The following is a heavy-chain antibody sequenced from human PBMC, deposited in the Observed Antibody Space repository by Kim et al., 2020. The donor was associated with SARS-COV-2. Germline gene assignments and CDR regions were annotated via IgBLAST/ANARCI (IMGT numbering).Heavy chain of an antibody. CDR3: AKQGARARGVIHYYFDY. Sequence: VKGRFTISRDNSKNTLYLQMNSRRAEDTAVYYCAKQGARARGVIHYYFDYWGQGTLVTVSS. V-gene: IGHV3-30*02. J-gene: IGHJ4*02. D-gene: IGHD3-10*01.